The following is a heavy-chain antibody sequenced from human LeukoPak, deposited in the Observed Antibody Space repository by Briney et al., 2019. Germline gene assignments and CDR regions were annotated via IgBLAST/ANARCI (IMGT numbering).Heavy chain of an antibody. J-gene: IGHJ5*02. V-gene: IGHV1-24*01. CDR2: FDPEDGET. CDR3: ATVVVVVPAARWFDP. CDR1: GYTLPELS. D-gene: IGHD2-2*01. Sequence: ASVKGSCKVSGYTLPELSMHWVRQAPGKGLERMGGFDPEDGETIYAQKFQGRVTMTEDTSTDTAYMELSSLRSEDTAVYYCATVVVVVPAARWFDPWGQGTLVTVSS.